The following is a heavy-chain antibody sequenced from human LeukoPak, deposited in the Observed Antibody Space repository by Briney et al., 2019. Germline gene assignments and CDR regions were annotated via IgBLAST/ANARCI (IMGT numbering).Heavy chain of an antibody. CDR3: ARAPTAFWSGYYKGSFDY. CDR2: INPNSGGT. J-gene: IGHJ4*02. CDR1: GYTFTGYY. V-gene: IGHV1-2*02. D-gene: IGHD3-3*01. Sequence: ASVKVSCKASGYTFTGYYMHWVRQAPGQGLEWMGWINPNSGGTNYAQKFQGRVTMTRDTSISTAYMELSRLRSDDTAVYYCARAPTAFWSGYYKGSFDYWGQGTLVTVSS.